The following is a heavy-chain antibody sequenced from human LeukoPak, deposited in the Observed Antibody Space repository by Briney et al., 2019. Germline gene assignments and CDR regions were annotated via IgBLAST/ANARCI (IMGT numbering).Heavy chain of an antibody. D-gene: IGHD6-19*01. V-gene: IGHV3-21*01. CDR2: ISSSSSYI. Sequence: PGGSLRLSCAASGFTFSSYSMNWVRQAPGKGLEWVSSISSSSSYIYYADSVKGRFTISRDNAKNSLYLQMNSLRAEDTAVYYCARVRIAVAGPDYWGQGTLVTVSS. CDR1: GFTFSSYS. CDR3: ARVRIAVAGPDY. J-gene: IGHJ4*02.